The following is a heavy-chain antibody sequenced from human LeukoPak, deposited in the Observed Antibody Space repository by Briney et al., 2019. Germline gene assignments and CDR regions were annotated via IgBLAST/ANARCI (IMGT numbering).Heavy chain of an antibody. Sequence: ASVKVSCKASGYTFTSYDINWVRQATGQGLEWMGWMNPNSGNTGYAQEFQGRVTMTRNTSISTAYMELSSLRSEDTAVYYCALGRGYSGYDLDYWGQGTLVTVSS. CDR2: MNPNSGNT. J-gene: IGHJ4*02. CDR1: GYTFTSYD. D-gene: IGHD5-12*01. CDR3: ALGRGYSGYDLDY. V-gene: IGHV1-8*01.